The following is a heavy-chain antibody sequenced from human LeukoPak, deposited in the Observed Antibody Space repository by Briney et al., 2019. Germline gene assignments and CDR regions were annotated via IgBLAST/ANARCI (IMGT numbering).Heavy chain of an antibody. CDR2: IYYSGST. D-gene: IGHD5-24*01. J-gene: IGHJ2*01. V-gene: IGHV4-39*07. Sequence: PSETLSLTCTVSGGSISSSSYYWGWIRQPPGKGLEWIGSIYYSGSTYYNPSLKSRVTISVDTSKNQFSLKLSSVTAADTAVYYCARDRGDGYTHWYFDLWGRGTRVTVSS. CDR1: GGSISSSSYY. CDR3: ARDRGDGYTHWYFDL.